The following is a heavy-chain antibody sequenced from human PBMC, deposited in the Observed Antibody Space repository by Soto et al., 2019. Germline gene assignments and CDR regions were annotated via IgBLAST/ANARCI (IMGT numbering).Heavy chain of an antibody. CDR3: AXXITIXXXXXHNXSMXV. Sequence: PSETLSLTCAVYGGSFSAYYWSWIRQPPGKGLEWIGDIDHSGSTNYNPSLKSRVTISVDTSKNQFSLKMSSVTAADTALYYFAXXITIXXXXXHNXSMXVWGKGTXXXXXS. D-gene: IGHD3-3*01. J-gene: IGHJ6*04. CDR1: GGSFSAYY. V-gene: IGHV4-34*01. CDR2: IDHSGST.